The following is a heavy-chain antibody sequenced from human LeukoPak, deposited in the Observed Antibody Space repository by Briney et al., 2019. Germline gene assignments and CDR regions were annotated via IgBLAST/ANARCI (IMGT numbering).Heavy chain of an antibody. CDR1: GFTFSSYG. CDR3: ARDIYGGNWPNDY. Sequence: GGSLRLSCAASGFTFSSYGMHWVRQAPGKGLEWVAFIRYDGSNKYYADSVKGRFTISRDNAKNSLYLQMNRLRDEDTAMYYCARDIYGGNWPNDYWGQGTLVTVSS. J-gene: IGHJ4*02. D-gene: IGHD4-23*01. CDR2: IRYDGSNK. V-gene: IGHV3-30*02.